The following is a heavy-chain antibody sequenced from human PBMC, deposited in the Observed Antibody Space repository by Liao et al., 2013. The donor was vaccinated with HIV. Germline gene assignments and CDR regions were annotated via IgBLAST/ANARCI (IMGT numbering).Heavy chain of an antibody. D-gene: IGHD3-10*01. J-gene: IGHJ6*03. CDR2: IYTSGST. CDR1: GGSISNYY. Sequence: QVQLQESGPGLVKPSETLSLTCTVSGGSISNYYWSWIRQPAGKGLEWIGRIYTSGSTNYNPSLKSRVTMSVDTSKNQFSLKLSSVTAADTAVYYCARAPMVRGVLLYYYYYMDVWGKGTTVTVSS. V-gene: IGHV4-4*07. CDR3: ARAPMVRGVLLYYYYYMDV.